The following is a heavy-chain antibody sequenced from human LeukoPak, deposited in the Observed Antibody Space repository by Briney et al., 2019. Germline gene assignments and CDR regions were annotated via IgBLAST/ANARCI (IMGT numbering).Heavy chain of an antibody. Sequence: PSETLSLTCAVSGGSFSGYYWSWIRQPPGKGLEWIGEINHSGSTNYNPSLKSRVTISVDTSKNQFSLKLSSVTAADTAVYYCARGLRFTMVRGPLRHFDYWGQGTLVTVSS. V-gene: IGHV4-34*01. CDR3: ARGLRFTMVRGPLRHFDY. CDR2: INHSGST. CDR1: GGSFSGYY. J-gene: IGHJ4*02. D-gene: IGHD3-10*01.